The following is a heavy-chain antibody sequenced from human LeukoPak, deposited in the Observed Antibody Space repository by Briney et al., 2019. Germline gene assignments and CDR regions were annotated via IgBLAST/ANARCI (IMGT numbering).Heavy chain of an antibody. D-gene: IGHD1-14*01. CDR1: GYTFTGYG. CDR2: ISAYNGNT. CDR3: ARTRRTTPYNWFDP. J-gene: IGHJ5*02. Sequence: VASVKVSCKASGYTFTGYGISWVRQAPGQGLEWMGWISAYNGNTNYAQKLQGRVTMTTDTSTSTAYMELRSLRSDDTAVYYCARTRRTTPYNWFDPWGQGTLVTVSS. V-gene: IGHV1-18*01.